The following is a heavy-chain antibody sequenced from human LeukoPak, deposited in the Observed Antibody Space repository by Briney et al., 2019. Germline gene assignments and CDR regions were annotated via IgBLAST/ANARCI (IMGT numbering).Heavy chain of an antibody. V-gene: IGHV3-43D*04. D-gene: IGHD1-26*01. J-gene: IGHJ4*02. CDR1: GFTFDDRA. CDR2: ISWNGGST. Sequence: GGSLRLSCGASGFTFDDRAMHWVRQAPGKGLEWVSLISWNGGSTYYADSVKGRFTISRDNAKNSLYLQMNSLRAEDTAVYYCARGGGGSYYHLLDYWGQGTLVTVSS. CDR3: ARGGGGSYYHLLDY.